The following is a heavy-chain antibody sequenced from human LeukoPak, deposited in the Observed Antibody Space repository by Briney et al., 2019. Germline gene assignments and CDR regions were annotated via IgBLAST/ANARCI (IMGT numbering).Heavy chain of an antibody. J-gene: IGHJ3*02. CDR3: AREGPGWNHTCHAFDI. V-gene: IGHV1-69*01. D-gene: IGHD1-14*01. CDR2: IIPIFGTA. Sequence: GSSVKVSCKASGGTFSSYAISWVRQAPGQGLEWMGGIIPIFGTANYAQKFQGRVTITADESTSTAYMELSSLRSEDTAVYYCAREGPGWNHTCHAFDIWAQGTMVTVSS. CDR1: GGTFSSYA.